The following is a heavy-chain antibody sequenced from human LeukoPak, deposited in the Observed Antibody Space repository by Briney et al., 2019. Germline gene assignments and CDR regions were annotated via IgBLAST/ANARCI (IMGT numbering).Heavy chain of an antibody. D-gene: IGHD2-15*01. CDR3: ARSVSAKRWNNCFDP. CDR2: INHSGST. Sequence: SETLSLTCAVYGGSLSGYYWTWIRQPPGKGLEWIGEINHSGSTNYNPSLKSRVTISVDTSKNQFSLRLSSVTAADTAVYYCARSVSAKRWNNCFDPWGQGTLVTVSS. CDR1: GGSLSGYY. J-gene: IGHJ5*02. V-gene: IGHV4-34*01.